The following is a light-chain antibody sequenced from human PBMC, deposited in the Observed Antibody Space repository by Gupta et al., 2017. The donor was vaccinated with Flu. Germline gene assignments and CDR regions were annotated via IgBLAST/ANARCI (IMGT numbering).Light chain of an antibody. V-gene: IGKV3-20*01. Sequence: RASLSCRASQSVSSSFLAWYQHKPAQAPRLLINATSSRATGIPDRFSGSGSGADFTLTISRLEPEDFAVYYCQQYGSSPPYTFGQGTKLEIK. CDR3: QQYGSSPPYT. J-gene: IGKJ2*01. CDR1: QSVSSSF. CDR2: ATS.